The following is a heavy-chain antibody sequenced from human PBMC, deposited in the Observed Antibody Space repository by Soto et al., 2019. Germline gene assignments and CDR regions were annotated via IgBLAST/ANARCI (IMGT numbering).Heavy chain of an antibody. J-gene: IGHJ6*02. D-gene: IGHD3-10*01. CDR2: LSPTGGIT. V-gene: IGHV3-23*01. CDR1: GFTFSSYA. Sequence: GGSLRLSCAASGFTFSSYAMSWVRQAPGKGLEWVSTLSPTGGITDYADSVKGRFTVSRDNSKNTLHLRMNSLRAEDTAVYYCARDYYYGSGNYYRADYYHYGMDVWGQGTTVTVSS. CDR3: ARDYYYGSGNYYRADYYHYGMDV.